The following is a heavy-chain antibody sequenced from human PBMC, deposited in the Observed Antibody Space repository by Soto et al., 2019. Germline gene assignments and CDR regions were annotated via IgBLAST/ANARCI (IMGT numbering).Heavy chain of an antibody. CDR1: GYSFTSYW. Sequence: PVESLKISGKGSGYSFTSYWISSVRQMPGKGLEWMGSIDPSDSYTNYSPSFQGHVTISADKSISTAYLQWSSLKASDTAMYYCARQYSSGWLTYYYYGMDVWGKGTTVTVSS. CDR3: ARQYSSGWLTYYYYGMDV. D-gene: IGHD6-19*01. J-gene: IGHJ6*04. CDR2: IDPSDSYT. V-gene: IGHV5-10-1*01.